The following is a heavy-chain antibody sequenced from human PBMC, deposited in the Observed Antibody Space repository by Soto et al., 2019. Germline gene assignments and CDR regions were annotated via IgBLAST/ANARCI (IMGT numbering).Heavy chain of an antibody. Sequence: ASETLSLTCAVYGGSFSGYCWSWIRQPPGKGLEWIGYIYYSGSTYYNPSLKSRVTISVDTSKNQFSLKLSSVTAADTAVYYCARVDQYSRGYSSSASYAFDIWGQGTMVTVSS. CDR2: IYYSGST. D-gene: IGHD6-6*01. CDR1: GGSFSGYC. J-gene: IGHJ3*02. V-gene: IGHV4-30-4*01. CDR3: ARVDQYSRGYSSSASYAFDI.